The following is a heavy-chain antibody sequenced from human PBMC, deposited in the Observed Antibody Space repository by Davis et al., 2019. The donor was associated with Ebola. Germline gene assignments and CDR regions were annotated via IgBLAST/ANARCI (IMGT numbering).Heavy chain of an antibody. CDR3: AKANGDCSSTSCSPTPVHRYYYYGMDV. J-gene: IGHJ6*02. V-gene: IGHV3-30*18. CDR1: GFTVSSNY. D-gene: IGHD2-2*01. Sequence: PGGSLRLSCAASGFTVSSNYMSWVRQAPGKGLEWVAVISYDGSNKYYADSVKGRFTISRDNSKNTLYLQMNSLRAEDTAVYYCAKANGDCSSTSCSPTPVHRYYYYGMDVWGQGTTVTVSS. CDR2: ISYDGSNK.